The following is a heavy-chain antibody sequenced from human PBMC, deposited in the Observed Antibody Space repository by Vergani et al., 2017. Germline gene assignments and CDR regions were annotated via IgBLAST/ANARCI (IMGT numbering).Heavy chain of an antibody. D-gene: IGHD1-1*01. CDR2: IYPGDSDT. V-gene: IGHV5-51*03. J-gene: IGHJ4*02. Sequence: EVQLVQSGAGVKKPGESLKISCKCSGYSFTTYWIGWVRQMPGKGLEWMGIIYPGDSDTRYSPSFQGQVTISVAKSINTAYRQLNTLKASDTAVYYCGGLRKEKLQPPDYWGQGTLVTVSS. CDR1: GYSFTTYW. CDR3: GGLRKEKLQPPDY.